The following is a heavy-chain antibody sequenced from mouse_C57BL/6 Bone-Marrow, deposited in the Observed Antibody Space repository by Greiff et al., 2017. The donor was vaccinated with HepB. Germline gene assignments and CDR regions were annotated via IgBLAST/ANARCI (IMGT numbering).Heavy chain of an antibody. D-gene: IGHD1-1*01. CDR1: GYTFTSYW. V-gene: IGHV1-64*01. CDR3: ARSSITTVVASPYYAMDY. Sequence: VQLQQSGAELVKPGASVKLSCKASGYTFTSYWMHWVKQRPGQGLEWIGMIHPNSGSTNYNEKFKSKATLTVDKSSSTAYMQLSSLTSEDSAVYYCARSSITTVVASPYYAMDYWGQGTSVTVSS. J-gene: IGHJ4*01. CDR2: IHPNSGST.